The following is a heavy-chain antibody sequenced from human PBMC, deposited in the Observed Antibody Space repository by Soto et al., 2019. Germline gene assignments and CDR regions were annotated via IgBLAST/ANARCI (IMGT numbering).Heavy chain of an antibody. Sequence: EVHLLESGGGLVQPGGSLRLSCAASGFTFSNHAMSWVRQAPGEGLEWVSCISFSGDNTYYADSVRGRFTVSRDNSKSTLYLLMNRLNAEDTAVSYCSKRFTHVGENKRTPDADYWGQGTLVTDSS. D-gene: IGHD3-10*02. CDR1: GFTFSNHA. J-gene: IGHJ4*02. CDR2: ISFSGDNT. V-gene: IGHV3-23*01. CDR3: SKRFTHVGENKRTPDADY.